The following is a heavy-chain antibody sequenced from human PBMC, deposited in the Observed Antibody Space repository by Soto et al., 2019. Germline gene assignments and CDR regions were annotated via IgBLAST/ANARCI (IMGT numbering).Heavy chain of an antibody. V-gene: IGHV1-69*13. J-gene: IGHJ2*01. CDR3: ATVLDYGDYSLYWYFDL. Sequence: GASVKVSCKASGGTFSSYAISWVRQAPGKRLEWMGGIIPIFGTANYAQKFQGRVTITADESTSTAYMELSSLRSEDTAVYYCATVLDYGDYSLYWYFDLWGRGTLVTVSS. CDR1: GGTFSSYA. D-gene: IGHD4-17*01. CDR2: IIPIFGTA.